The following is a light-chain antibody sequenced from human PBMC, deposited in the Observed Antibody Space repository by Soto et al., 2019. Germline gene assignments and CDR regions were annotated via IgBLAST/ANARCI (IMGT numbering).Light chain of an antibody. J-gene: IGLJ2*01. CDR2: DNN. CDR1: SSNIGNNF. V-gene: IGLV1-51*01. CDR3: RTWDTSLGAVV. Sequence: QSVLTQPTSVSAAPGQKVTISCSGSSSNIGNNFASWYQQLPGTAPKLLIYDNNKRPSGIPGRFSGSKSGTSATLGITGLQTGDEADYFCRTWDTSLGAVVFGGGTKLTVL.